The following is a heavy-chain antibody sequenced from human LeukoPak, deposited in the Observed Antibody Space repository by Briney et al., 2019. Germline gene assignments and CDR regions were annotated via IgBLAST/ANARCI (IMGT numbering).Heavy chain of an antibody. CDR1: GGTFSSYA. CDR3: ARGLPGDNYGMDV. V-gene: IGHV1-69*04. CDR2: IIPILGIA. Sequence: GASVKVSCKASGGTFSSYAISWVRQAPGQGLEWMGRIIPILGIANYAQKFQGRVTITADKSTSTAYMELSSLRSEDTAVYYCARGLPGDNYGMDVWGQGTTVTVSS. J-gene: IGHJ6*02.